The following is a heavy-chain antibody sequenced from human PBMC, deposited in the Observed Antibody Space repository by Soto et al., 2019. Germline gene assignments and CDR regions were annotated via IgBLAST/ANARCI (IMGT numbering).Heavy chain of an antibody. CDR1: GDSVSSNSAA. D-gene: IGHD5-12*01. CDR2: TYYRSKWYN. CDR3: ARSIVATTSDYYYYYGMDV. Sequence: PSQTLSLTCAISGDSVSSNSAAWNWIRQSPSRGLEWLGRTYYRSKWYNDYAVSVKSRITINPDTSKNQFSLQLNSVTPEDTAVYYCARSIVATTSDYYYYYGMDVWGQGTTVTVSS. J-gene: IGHJ6*02. V-gene: IGHV6-1*01.